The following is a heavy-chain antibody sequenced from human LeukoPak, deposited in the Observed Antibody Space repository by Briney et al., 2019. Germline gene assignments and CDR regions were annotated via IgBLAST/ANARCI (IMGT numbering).Heavy chain of an antibody. J-gene: IGHJ6*02. V-gene: IGHV4-59*01. CDR1: GGSISSYY. Sequence: SETLSLTCTISGGSISSYYWSWIRQPPGKGLEWIGYIYYSGSTNYNPSLKSRVTISVDTSKNQFSLKLSSVTAADTAVYYCARTSGSYFYYYGMDVWGQGTTVTVSS. D-gene: IGHD1-26*01. CDR2: IYYSGST. CDR3: ARTSGSYFYYYGMDV.